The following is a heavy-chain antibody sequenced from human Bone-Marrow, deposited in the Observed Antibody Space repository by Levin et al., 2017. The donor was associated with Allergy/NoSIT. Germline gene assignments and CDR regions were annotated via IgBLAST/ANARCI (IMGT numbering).Heavy chain of an antibody. CDR2: ISDSGRT. Sequence: SSETLSLSCTVSDDSINTYYWSWIRQPPGKGLEWIGYISDSGRTDYNPSLKSRVSISKTTSKNQFSLRMSSVTAADTAMYYCARDAAVGQNYVAFDLWGQGTMVTVSS. V-gene: IGHV4-59*13. J-gene: IGHJ3*01. D-gene: IGHD1-7*01. CDR3: ARDAAVGQNYVAFDL. CDR1: DDSINTYY.